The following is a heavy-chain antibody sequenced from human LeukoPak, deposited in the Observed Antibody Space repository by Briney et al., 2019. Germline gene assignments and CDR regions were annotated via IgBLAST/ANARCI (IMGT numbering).Heavy chain of an antibody. CDR2: IKHDGSET. Sequence: PGGSLRLSCAASGFAFSHYWMIWVRQAPGKGLEWVANIKHDGSETYYVDSVKGRSIISRDNAKNSLFLQMNGLRAEDTAVYYCARAHYGDYWAPTFDYWGQGTLVTVSS. D-gene: IGHD4-17*01. CDR3: ARAHYGDYWAPTFDY. CDR1: GFAFSHYW. J-gene: IGHJ4*02. V-gene: IGHV3-7*03.